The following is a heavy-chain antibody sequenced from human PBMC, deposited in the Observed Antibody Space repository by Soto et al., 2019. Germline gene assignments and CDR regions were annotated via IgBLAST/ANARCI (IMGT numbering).Heavy chain of an antibody. CDR2: IYYSGST. D-gene: IGHD1-7*01. V-gene: IGHV4-59*01. CDR3: ARGELLDAFDI. J-gene: IGHJ3*02. CDR1: GGSISSYY. Sequence: SETLSLTCTVSGGSISSYYWSWIRQPPGKGLEWIGYIYYSGSTNYNPSLKSRVTISVDTSKNQFSLKLSSVTAADTAVYYCARGELLDAFDIWGQGTMVTVSS.